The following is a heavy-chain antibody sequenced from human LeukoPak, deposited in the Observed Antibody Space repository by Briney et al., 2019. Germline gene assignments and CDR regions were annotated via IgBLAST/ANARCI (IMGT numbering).Heavy chain of an antibody. CDR3: AKDGGYCSSTSCYVEPYYYYGMDV. Sequence: GGSLRLSCAASGFTFSSYAMSWVRQAPGKGLEWVSAISGSGGSTYYADSVKGRFTISRDNSKNTLYLQMNSLRAEDTAVYYCAKDGGYCSSTSCYVEPYYYYGMDVWAQGTTVTVSS. CDR1: GFTFSSYA. D-gene: IGHD2-2*01. J-gene: IGHJ6*02. V-gene: IGHV3-23*01. CDR2: ISGSGGST.